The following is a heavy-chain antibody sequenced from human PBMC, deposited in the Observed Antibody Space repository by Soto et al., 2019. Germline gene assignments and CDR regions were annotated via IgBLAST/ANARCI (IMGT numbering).Heavy chain of an antibody. D-gene: IGHD3-3*01. CDR1: GFTFDSYA. J-gene: IGHJ3*01. Sequence: EVKLLESGGGLAQPGGSLRLSCVGSGFTFDSYAISWVRQAPGERLQWIAAISGSADGTDYAHSVRGRFTISRDNAKKAVYLQMGSLRVEDTAVYFCAKDTVGGYSFWSGYYSDGLDVWGQGTLVTVS. CDR2: ISGSADGT. CDR3: AKDTVGGYSFWSGYYSDGLDV. V-gene: IGHV3-23*01.